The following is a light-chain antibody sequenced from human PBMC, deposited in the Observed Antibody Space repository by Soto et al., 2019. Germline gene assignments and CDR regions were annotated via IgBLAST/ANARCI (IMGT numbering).Light chain of an antibody. CDR2: DAS. V-gene: IGLV3-21*02. Sequence: SYELTQPPSVSVAPGQTARITCGGDKIGSKIVHWYRQRPGQAPVAVVFDASDRPSGIPDRISASRSGDTATLTIRRVDAGDEADYYCQVWASTDEFFVFGSGTKVTVL. CDR3: QVWASTDEFFV. J-gene: IGLJ1*01. CDR1: KIGSKI.